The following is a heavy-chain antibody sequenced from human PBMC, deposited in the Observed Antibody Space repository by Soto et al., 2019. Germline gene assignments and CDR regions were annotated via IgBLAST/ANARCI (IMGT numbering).Heavy chain of an antibody. D-gene: IGHD5-12*01. CDR1: AFPFSACY. CDR3: ARPCYPIVATSLKYS. V-gene: IGHV3-11*01. CDR2: ISDRGTTI. J-gene: IGHJ5*01. Sequence: QVQLVESGGGLVKPGGSLRLSCAASAFPFSACYMSWIRQAPGKGLEWVSYISDRGTTIYYADSGKGRFTISRDNAKNSLYLQRNSLRAEATSVYYCARPCYPIVATSLKYSWCHVTLVTVS.